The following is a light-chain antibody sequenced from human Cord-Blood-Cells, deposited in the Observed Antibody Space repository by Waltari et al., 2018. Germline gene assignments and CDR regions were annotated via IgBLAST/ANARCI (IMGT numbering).Light chain of an antibody. Sequence: SSELTQDPAVSVALGQTVRITCQGDSLRSYYASWYQQKPGQAPVLVIYGKNNRPSGIPDRFSGSGSGNTASLTITGAQAEDEADYYCNSRDSSGNHLRVVFGGGTKLTVL. CDR3: NSRDSSGNHLRVV. CDR1: SLRSYY. V-gene: IGLV3-19*01. CDR2: GKN. J-gene: IGLJ2*01.